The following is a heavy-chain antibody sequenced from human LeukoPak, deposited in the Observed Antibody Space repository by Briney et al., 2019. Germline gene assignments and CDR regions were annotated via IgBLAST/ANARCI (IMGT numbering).Heavy chain of an antibody. V-gene: IGHV4-34*01. J-gene: IGHJ4*02. CDR3: ARGGVAYDYVWGSYRPTIYFDY. CDR2: INHSGST. CDR1: GGSFSGYY. D-gene: IGHD3-16*02. Sequence: SETLSLTCAVYGGSFSGYYWSWIRQPPGKGLEWIGEINHSGSTNYNPSLKSRVTIPVDTSKNQFSLKLSSVTAADTAVYYCARGGVAYDYVWGSYRPTIYFDYWGQGTLVTVSS.